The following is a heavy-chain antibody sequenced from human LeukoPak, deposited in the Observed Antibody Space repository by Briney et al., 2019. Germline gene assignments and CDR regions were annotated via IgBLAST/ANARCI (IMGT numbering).Heavy chain of an antibody. V-gene: IGHV3-48*03. CDR2: ISSSGSTI. Sequence: PGGSLRLSCAASGFTFSSYEMNWVRQAPGKGLEWVSYISSSGSTIYYAGSVKGRFTISRDNAKSSLYLQMNSLRAEDTAVYYCASIDYYDSSGYYAGTWGQGTLVPVSS. J-gene: IGHJ4*02. CDR1: GFTFSSYE. CDR3: ASIDYYDSSGYYAGT. D-gene: IGHD3-22*01.